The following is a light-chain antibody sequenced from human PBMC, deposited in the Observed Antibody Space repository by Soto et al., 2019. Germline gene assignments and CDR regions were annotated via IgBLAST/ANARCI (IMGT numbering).Light chain of an antibody. J-gene: IGLJ1*01. V-gene: IGLV2-14*03. CDR3: SSYSSTSTRRL. CDR1: SNDIGGYNY. Sequence: SVLPQPASVTVSPGQSITIPCTGTSNDIGGYNYVSWYQQFPGKAPKLIIYDVTNRPSGVSFRFSGSKSGNTASLTISGLQAEDEAGYHCSSYSSTSTRRLFGAGTKVTVL. CDR2: DVT.